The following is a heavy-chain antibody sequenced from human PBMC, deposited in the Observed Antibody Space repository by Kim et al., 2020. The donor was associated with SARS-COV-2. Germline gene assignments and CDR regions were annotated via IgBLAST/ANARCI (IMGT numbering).Heavy chain of an antibody. D-gene: IGHD3-10*01. Sequence: GGSLRLSCAAAGFSFSDYYMTWIRQAPGRGLEWLSYISRSGSTVYYADSVKGRFTVSRDNAKNSLSLQMNSLRAEDTAVYYCARDGVLAQGNYLDSWGQG. J-gene: IGHJ4*02. V-gene: IGHV3-11*01. CDR2: ISRSGSTV. CDR1: GFSFSDYY. CDR3: ARDGVLAQGNYLDS.